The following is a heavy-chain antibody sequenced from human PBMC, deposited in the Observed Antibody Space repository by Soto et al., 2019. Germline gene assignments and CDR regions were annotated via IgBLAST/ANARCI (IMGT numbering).Heavy chain of an antibody. V-gene: IGHV4-30-4*01. CDR1: GGSISSGDYY. Sequence: SETLSLTCTVSGGSISSGDYYWSWIRQPPGKGLEWIGYIYYSGSTYYNPSLKSRVTISVDTSKNQFSLKLSSVTAADTAVYYCARDRLHRRYLSYYYYYGMDVWGQGTTVTSP. CDR3: ARDRLHRRYLSYYYYYGMDV. CDR2: IYYSGST. J-gene: IGHJ6*02. D-gene: IGHD3-9*01.